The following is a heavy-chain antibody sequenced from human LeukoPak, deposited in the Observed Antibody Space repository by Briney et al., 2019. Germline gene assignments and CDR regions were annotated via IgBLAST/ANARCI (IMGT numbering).Heavy chain of an antibody. J-gene: IGHJ4*02. CDR2: ISGSGGST. V-gene: IGHV3-23*01. CDR1: GFTFSSYG. CDR3: AKDRVGATRGGAYYFDY. Sequence: GGSLRLSCAASGFTFSSYGMSWVRQAPGKGLEWVSAISGSGGSTYYADSVKGRFTISRDNSKNTLYLQMNSLRAEDTAVYYCAKDRVGATRGGAYYFDYWGQGTLVTVSS. D-gene: IGHD1-26*01.